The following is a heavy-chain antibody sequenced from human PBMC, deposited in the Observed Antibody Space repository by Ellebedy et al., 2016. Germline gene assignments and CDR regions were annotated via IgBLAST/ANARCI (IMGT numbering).Heavy chain of an antibody. Sequence: GESLKISCAASGFTFSSYAMSWVRKAPGKGLEWVSAISGSGGSTYYADSVKGRFTISRDDPKNTLYLQMNNLRAEDTAVYYCAKDRDDDGDYVFDSWGQGTLVTVSS. J-gene: IGHJ4*02. CDR3: AKDRDDDGDYVFDS. D-gene: IGHD4-17*01. V-gene: IGHV3-23*01. CDR1: GFTFSSYA. CDR2: ISGSGGST.